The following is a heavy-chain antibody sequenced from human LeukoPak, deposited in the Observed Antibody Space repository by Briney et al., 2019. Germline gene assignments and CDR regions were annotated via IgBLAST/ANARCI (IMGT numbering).Heavy chain of an antibody. CDR1: GFAFNFYA. V-gene: IGHV3-23*01. J-gene: IGHJ5*02. Sequence: GGSLRLSCAASGFAFNFYAMSWVRQAPGKWLQWVSSHNANGINTYCADSVRGRFTISRDNSKDTLYLRLNSLRAEDTAIYFCAKPISGGLAVSADWFDPWGQGTLVIVS. CDR3: AKPISGGLAVSADWFDP. D-gene: IGHD6-19*01. CDR2: HNANGINT.